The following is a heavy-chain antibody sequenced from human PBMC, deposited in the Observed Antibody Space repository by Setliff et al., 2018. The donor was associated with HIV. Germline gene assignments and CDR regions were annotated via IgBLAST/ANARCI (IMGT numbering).Heavy chain of an antibody. Sequence: ASVKVSCKASGGTFRSYSINWVRQAPGQGLEWMGTIIPFIDATHYAQSFQGRLTITSTVYMELSSLRSEDTAVYYCARGALVATIDYFDYWGQGTLVTVSS. CDR1: GGTFRSYS. D-gene: IGHD5-12*01. CDR2: IIPFIDAT. J-gene: IGHJ4*02. CDR3: ARGALVATIDYFDY. V-gene: IGHV1-69*08.